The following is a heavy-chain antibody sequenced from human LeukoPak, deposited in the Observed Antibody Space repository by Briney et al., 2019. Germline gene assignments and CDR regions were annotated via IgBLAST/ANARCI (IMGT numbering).Heavy chain of an antibody. V-gene: IGHV3-11*01. Sequence: GGSLRLSCAASGFTFSDYYMSWIRQAPGKGLEWVSYISSSGSKIYYADSVTGRFTISKDNAKNSLYLQMNSLRAEDTAVYYCARDHDGGLAAYYGMDVWGQGTTVTVSS. CDR2: ISSSGSKI. CDR3: ARDHDGGLAAYYGMDV. D-gene: IGHD3-16*01. CDR1: GFTFSDYY. J-gene: IGHJ6*02.